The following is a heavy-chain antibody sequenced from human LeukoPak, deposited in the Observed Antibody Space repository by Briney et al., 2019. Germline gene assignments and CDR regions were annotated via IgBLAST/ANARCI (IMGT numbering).Heavy chain of an antibody. Sequence: GGSLRLSCAASGFTFSSYWMTWVRQAPGKGLEWVANIKPDGTEKYYVDSLKGRFTISRDNAKNSLYLQMNSLRVEDTAVYYCARGGNSSWDYWGQGALVTVSS. CDR2: IKPDGTEK. D-gene: IGHD6-6*01. CDR1: GFTFSSYW. J-gene: IGHJ4*02. V-gene: IGHV3-7*01. CDR3: ARGGNSSWDY.